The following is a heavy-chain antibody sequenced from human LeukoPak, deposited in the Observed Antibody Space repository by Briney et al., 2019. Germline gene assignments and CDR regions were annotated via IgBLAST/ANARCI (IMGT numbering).Heavy chain of an antibody. CDR1: GYTFTGYY. CDR2: INPNSGGT. V-gene: IGHV1-2*02. J-gene: IGHJ3*02. D-gene: IGHD2-2*01. Sequence: ASVKVSCKASGYTFTGYYMHWVRQAPGQGLEWMGWINPNSGGTNYAQKFQGRVTMTRDTSISTAYMELGRLRSDDTAVYYCAREYCSSTSCYSDAFDIWGQGTMVTVSS. CDR3: AREYCSSTSCYSDAFDI.